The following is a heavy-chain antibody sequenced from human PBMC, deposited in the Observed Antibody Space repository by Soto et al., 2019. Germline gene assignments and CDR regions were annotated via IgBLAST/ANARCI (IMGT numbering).Heavy chain of an antibody. CDR2: IGTGGDT. CDR3: VRDTGFTTTSDAFNI. D-gene: IGHD1-1*01. V-gene: IGHV3-13*01. J-gene: IGHJ3*02. Sequence: EVQLVESGGGLVQPGGSLRLSCAASGFTFSGSDMNWVRHTRGKGLEWVSGIGTGGDTYYADSVRGRFTISREDAKGSLYLQMNSLRVEDTAVYYCVRDTGFTTTSDAFNIGGQGTMVTVSS. CDR1: GFTFSGSD.